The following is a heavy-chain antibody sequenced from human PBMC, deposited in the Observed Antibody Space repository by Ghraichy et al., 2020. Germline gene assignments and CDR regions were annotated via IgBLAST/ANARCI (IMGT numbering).Heavy chain of an antibody. CDR2: VSSSGGSP. CDR1: GFTFSSYA. V-gene: IGHV3-23*01. Sequence: GGSLRLSCAASGFTFSSYAMSWVRQAPEKGLEWVSGVSSSGGSPYFADSVKGRFTISRDNFKNTLYLQMNSLRAEDTAVYYCAKNKGSGVYAYFDSWGQGTLVTVSS. CDR3: AKNKGSGVYAYFDS. D-gene: IGHD2-8*01. J-gene: IGHJ4*02.